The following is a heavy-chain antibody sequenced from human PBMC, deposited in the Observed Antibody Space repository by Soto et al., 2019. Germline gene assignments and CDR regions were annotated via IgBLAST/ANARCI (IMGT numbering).Heavy chain of an antibody. CDR3: AREGVSGYSP. V-gene: IGHV1-69*08. J-gene: IGHJ5*02. D-gene: IGHD6-25*01. CDR2: IIPILGIA. CDR1: GGTFSSYT. Sequence: QVQLVQSGAEVKKPGSSVKVSCKASGGTFSSYTISWVRQAPGQGLEWMGMIIPILGIANYAQKFQGRVTITAAKSTSTAYMELSSLRSEDTAVYYCAREGVSGYSPWGQGTLDTVSS.